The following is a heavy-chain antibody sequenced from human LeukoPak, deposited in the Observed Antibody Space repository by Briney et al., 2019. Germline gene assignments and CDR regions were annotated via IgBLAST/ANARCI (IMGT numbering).Heavy chain of an antibody. CDR2: ISPRNGNT. D-gene: IGHD3-9*01. CDR1: GYTFTMYG. V-gene: IGHV1-18*01. Sequence: ASVKVSCKTSGYTFTMYGVSWVRQAPGRGPQWLGWISPRNGNTAYAQDLQGRVTMTTDTSTTTAYLELRSLRSDDTAIYYCARDLNYVTLGYNILADVGYYFDYWGQGSLVTVSS. J-gene: IGHJ4*02. CDR3: ARDLNYVTLGYNILADVGYYFDY.